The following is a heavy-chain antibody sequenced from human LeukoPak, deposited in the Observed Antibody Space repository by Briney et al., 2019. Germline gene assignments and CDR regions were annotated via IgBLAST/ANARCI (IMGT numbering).Heavy chain of an antibody. CDR2: IYHSGST. Sequence: PSETLSLTCTVSGYSISSGYFWGWVRPPPGKGLEWIGNIYHSGSTYYNPSLKSRVTVSVDTSKNQFSLKLSSVTAADTAVYYCARSYSSSWYWNWFDPWGQGTLVTVSS. D-gene: IGHD6-13*01. V-gene: IGHV4-38-2*02. CDR3: ARSYSSSWYWNWFDP. J-gene: IGHJ5*02. CDR1: GYSISSGYF.